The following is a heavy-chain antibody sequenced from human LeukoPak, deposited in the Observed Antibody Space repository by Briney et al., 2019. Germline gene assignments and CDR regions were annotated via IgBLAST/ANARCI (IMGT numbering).Heavy chain of an antibody. J-gene: IGHJ4*02. V-gene: IGHV4-34*01. CDR3: ASAYYYDSSGYSHPFDY. D-gene: IGHD3-22*01. CDR1: GGSFSGYY. Sequence: SETLSLTCAVYGGSFSGYYWSWIRQPPGKGLEWIGEINHSGSTNYNPSLKSRVTISVDTSKNQFSLKLSSVTAADTAVYYCASAYYYDSSGYSHPFDYWARGPWSPSPQ. CDR2: INHSGST.